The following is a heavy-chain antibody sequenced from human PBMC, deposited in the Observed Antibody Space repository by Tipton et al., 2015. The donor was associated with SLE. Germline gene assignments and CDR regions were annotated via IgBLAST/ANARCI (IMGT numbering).Heavy chain of an antibody. CDR3: ATRTMKGTFDY. J-gene: IGHJ4*02. V-gene: IGHV4-34*01. CDR2: INHSGST. D-gene: IGHD3-22*01. CDR1: GGSFSGYY. Sequence: TLFLTCAVYGGSFSGYYWSWIRQPPGKGLEWIGEINHSGSTNYNPSLKSRVTISVDTSKNQFSLKLSSVTAADTAVYYCATRTMKGTFDYWGQGTLVTVSS.